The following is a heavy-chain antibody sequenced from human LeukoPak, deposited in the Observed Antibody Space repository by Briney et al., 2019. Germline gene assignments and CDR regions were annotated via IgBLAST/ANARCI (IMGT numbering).Heavy chain of an antibody. Sequence: PGGSLRLSCAASGFTFSSYAMSWVRQAPGKGLEWVSAISGSGGSTYYADSVKGRFTISRDNSKNTLYLQMNSLRAEDTAAYYCARSSGGSCYSGSGYWGQGTLVTVSS. D-gene: IGHD2-15*01. J-gene: IGHJ4*02. CDR3: ARSSGGSCYSGSGY. V-gene: IGHV3-23*01. CDR2: ISGSGGST. CDR1: GFTFSSYA.